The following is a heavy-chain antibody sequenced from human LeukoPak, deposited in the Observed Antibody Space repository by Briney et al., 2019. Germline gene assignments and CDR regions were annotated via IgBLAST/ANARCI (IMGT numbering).Heavy chain of an antibody. V-gene: IGHV1-69*01. J-gene: IGHJ5*02. Sequence: AGKVCCKGAGGGFTSYAISRVRLGPGPGLEWMGGIFPSCSSENYAQKFQGRVTITADESTSTAYMELSSLRSEDTAVYYCAKEYSSSSDNWFDPWGQGTLVTVSS. CDR1: GGGFTSYA. CDR2: IFPSCSSE. CDR3: AKEYSSSSDNWFDP. D-gene: IGHD6-6*01.